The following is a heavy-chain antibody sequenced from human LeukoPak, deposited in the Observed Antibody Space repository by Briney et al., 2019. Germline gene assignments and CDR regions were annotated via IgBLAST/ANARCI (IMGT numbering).Heavy chain of an antibody. D-gene: IGHD3-10*01. Sequence: GGSLRLSCAASKFTFSSYSMNWVRQAPGKGLEWVSSISSSSSYIYYADSVEGRFTISRDNAKNSLYLQMNSLRAEDTAVYYCARDLGSIVDYWGQGTLVTVSS. V-gene: IGHV3-21*01. CDR2: ISSSSSYI. J-gene: IGHJ4*02. CDR3: ARDLGSIVDY. CDR1: KFTFSSYS.